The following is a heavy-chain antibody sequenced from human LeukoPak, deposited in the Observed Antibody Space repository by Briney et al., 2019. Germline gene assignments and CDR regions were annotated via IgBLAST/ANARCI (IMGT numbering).Heavy chain of an antibody. Sequence: PGGSLRLSCAASGFTFSSYSMNWVRKAPGKGLEWVSYISSNSNLIYYADSVKGRFTISRDNAKNSLYLQMNSLRDEDTAVYYCARDGYKTYGMDVWGQGTTVTVSS. CDR2: ISSNSNLI. V-gene: IGHV3-48*02. J-gene: IGHJ6*02. CDR1: GFTFSSYS. CDR3: ARDGYKTYGMDV. D-gene: IGHD5-24*01.